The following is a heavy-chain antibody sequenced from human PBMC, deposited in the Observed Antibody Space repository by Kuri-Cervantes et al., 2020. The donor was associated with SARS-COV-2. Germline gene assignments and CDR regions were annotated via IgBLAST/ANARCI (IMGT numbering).Heavy chain of an antibody. CDR3: ATVSPLAELPLHWFDP. D-gene: IGHD3-16*01. CDR1: GYTLTELS. Sequence: ASVKVSCKVSGYTLTELSMHWVRQAPGKGLEWMGGFDPEDGETIYAQKFQGRVTMTEDTSTDTAYMELSSLRSEDTAVYYCATVSPLAELPLHWFDPWGQGTLVTVSS. CDR2: FDPEDGET. V-gene: IGHV1-24*01. J-gene: IGHJ5*02.